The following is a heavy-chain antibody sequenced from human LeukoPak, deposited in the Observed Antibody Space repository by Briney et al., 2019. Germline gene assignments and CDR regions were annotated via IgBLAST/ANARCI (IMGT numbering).Heavy chain of an antibody. CDR1: GFTFSHYW. V-gene: IGHV3-7*01. CDR3: ARDRCSSTSCFYDY. CDR2: IKQDGSEQ. Sequence: PGGSLRLSCAAFGFTFSHYWMTWVRQAPGKGLEWVANIKQDGSEQYYVDSVKGRFTISRDNAKNSLYLQMNSLRVEDTAVYYCARDRCSSTSCFYDYWGQGTLVTVSS. J-gene: IGHJ4*02. D-gene: IGHD2-2*01.